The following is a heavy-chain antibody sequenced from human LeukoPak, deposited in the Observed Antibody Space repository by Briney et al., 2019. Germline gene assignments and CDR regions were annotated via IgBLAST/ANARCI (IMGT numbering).Heavy chain of an antibody. CDR1: GFTFSDYY. V-gene: IGHV3-11*03. J-gene: IGHJ4*02. CDR2: IGKSGSHT. Sequence: GGSLRLSCAASGFTFSDYYMGWIRQAPGKGLEGVSYIGKSGSHTNYGDSVKGRFTISRDNAKNSLYLQMNSLRAEDTAVYYCARYPRSGGSSDYWGQGTLVTVSS. D-gene: IGHD1-26*01. CDR3: ARYPRSGGSSDY.